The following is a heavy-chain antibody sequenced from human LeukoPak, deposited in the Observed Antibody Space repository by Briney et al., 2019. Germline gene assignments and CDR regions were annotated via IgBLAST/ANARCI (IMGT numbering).Heavy chain of an antibody. V-gene: IGHV3-23*01. CDR3: AKAYYYDSSGYSLGDYYYYMDV. Sequence: PGGSLRLSCAASGFTFSSYAMSWVRQAPGKGLEWVSAISGSGGSTYYADSVKGRFTISRDNSKNTLYLQMNSLRAEDTAVYYCAKAYYYDSSGYSLGDYYYYMDVWGKGTTVTVSS. J-gene: IGHJ6*03. CDR2: ISGSGGST. D-gene: IGHD3-22*01. CDR1: GFTFSSYA.